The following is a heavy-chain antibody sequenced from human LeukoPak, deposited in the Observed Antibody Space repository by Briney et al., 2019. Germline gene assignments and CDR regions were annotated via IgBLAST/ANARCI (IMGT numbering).Heavy chain of an antibody. Sequence: SETLSLTCTVSGGSISSYYWSWIRQPPGKGLEWIGYIYYSGSTNYNPSLKGRVTISVDTSKNQFSLKLSSVTAADTAVYYCARVRGYSYGRLFDYWGQGTLVTVSS. J-gene: IGHJ4*02. V-gene: IGHV4-59*01. D-gene: IGHD5-18*01. CDR2: IYYSGST. CDR3: ARVRGYSYGRLFDY. CDR1: GGSISSYY.